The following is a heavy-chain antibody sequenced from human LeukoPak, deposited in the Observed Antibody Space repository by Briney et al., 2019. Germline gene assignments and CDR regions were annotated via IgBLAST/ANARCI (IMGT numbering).Heavy chain of an antibody. Sequence: PSETLSLTCTVSGGSISSSSYYWGWIRKPPGKGLEWIGSIYYSGSTYYNPSLKSRVTISVDTSKNQFSLKLSSVTAADTAVYYCARVQDYGDYYNDYWGQGTLVTVSS. D-gene: IGHD4-17*01. CDR1: GGSISSSSYY. CDR3: ARVQDYGDYYNDY. V-gene: IGHV4-39*01. CDR2: IYYSGST. J-gene: IGHJ4*02.